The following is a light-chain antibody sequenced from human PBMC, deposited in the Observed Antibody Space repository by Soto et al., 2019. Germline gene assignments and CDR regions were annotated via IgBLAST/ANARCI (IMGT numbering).Light chain of an antibody. CDR1: SSNIGGTNY. Sequence: QSVLTQPPSASGTPGQRVFISCSGSSSNIGGTNYADWYQQLPGAAPKLLMHSNNLRPSGVPERISGSKSGTSASLAISGLRSEDEAVYYCASWDDRLGAVIFGGGTKVTVL. CDR2: SNN. V-gene: IGLV1-47*02. J-gene: IGLJ2*01. CDR3: ASWDDRLGAVI.